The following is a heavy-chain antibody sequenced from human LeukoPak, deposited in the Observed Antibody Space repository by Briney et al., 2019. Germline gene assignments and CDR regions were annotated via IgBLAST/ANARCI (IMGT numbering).Heavy chain of an antibody. J-gene: IGHJ5*01. CDR3: ARRFAS. CDR1: GFTFSNYS. Sequence: GGSLRLSCAASGFTFSNYSMNWVRQAPGKGLEWVSYISNSGSTIYYADSVKGRFTISRDNAKNSLYLQMNSLRAEDTSVYYCARRFASWGQGTLVTVSS. CDR2: ISNSGSTI. V-gene: IGHV3-48*01.